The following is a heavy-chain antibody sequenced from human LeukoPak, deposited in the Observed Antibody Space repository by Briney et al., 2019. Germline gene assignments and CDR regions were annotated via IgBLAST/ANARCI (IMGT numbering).Heavy chain of an antibody. D-gene: IGHD5-24*01. CDR2: IYHSGST. J-gene: IGHJ2*01. V-gene: IGHV4-4*02. Sequence: SGTLSLTCAVSGGSISSSNWWSWVRQPPGKGLEWIGEIYHSGSTNYNPSLKSRVTISVDKSENQFSLKLSSVTAADTAVYYCARAYEMATIGYFDLWGRGTLVTVSS. CDR3: ARAYEMATIGYFDL. CDR1: GGSISSSNW.